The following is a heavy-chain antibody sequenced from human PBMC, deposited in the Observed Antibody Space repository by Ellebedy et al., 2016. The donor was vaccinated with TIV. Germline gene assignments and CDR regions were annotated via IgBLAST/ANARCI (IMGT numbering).Heavy chain of an antibody. CDR1: GFTVSSNY. J-gene: IGHJ4*02. D-gene: IGHD3-10*01. Sequence: PGGSLRLSCAASGFTVSSNYMSWVRQAPGKGLEWVSVIYSGGSTYYADSVKGRFTISRGNSKNTLYLQMNSLRAEDTAVYYCAREGRGLPPPTDWGQGTLVTVSS. CDR2: IYSGGST. CDR3: AREGRGLPPPTD. V-gene: IGHV3-53*01.